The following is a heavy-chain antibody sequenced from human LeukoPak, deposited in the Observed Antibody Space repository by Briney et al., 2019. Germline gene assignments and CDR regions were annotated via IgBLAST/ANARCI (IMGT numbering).Heavy chain of an antibody. J-gene: IGHJ5*02. CDR2: VYYSGST. V-gene: IGHV4-39*01. CDR3: ARHVLLGFIAVAGPFDP. D-gene: IGHD6-19*01. Sequence: SETLSLTCTVSGGCISSSSYYWGWIRQPPGKGLEWNGSVYYSGSTYYNPSLKSRVTISVDTSKNQFSLKLCSVTAADTAVCYCARHVLLGFIAVAGPFDPWGEGTLVTVSS. CDR1: GGCISSSSYY.